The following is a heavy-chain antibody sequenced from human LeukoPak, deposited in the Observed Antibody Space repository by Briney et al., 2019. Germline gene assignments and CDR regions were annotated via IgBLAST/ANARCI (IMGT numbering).Heavy chain of an antibody. CDR1: GGSISSYY. V-gene: IGHV4-59*01. Sequence: SETLSLTCTVSGGSISSYYWSWIRQPPGKGLEWSGYIYYSGSTNYNPSLKSRVTISVDTSKNQFSLKLSSVTAADTAVYYCARSSAYYDYVWRSYRPRYYFDYWGQGTLVTVSS. CDR3: ARSSAYYDYVWRSYRPRYYFDY. CDR2: IYYSGST. J-gene: IGHJ4*02. D-gene: IGHD3-16*01.